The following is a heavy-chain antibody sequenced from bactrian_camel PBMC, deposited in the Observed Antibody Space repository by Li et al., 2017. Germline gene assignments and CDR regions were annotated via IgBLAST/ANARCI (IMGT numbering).Heavy chain of an antibody. V-gene: IGHV3S1*01. CDR3: VARRHGECYFWANNWSRATWYDH. J-gene: IGHJ4*01. CDR2: TGPSNT. D-gene: IGHD8*01. CDR1: GYGVGSGC. Sequence: HVQLVESGGGAVQPGGSLRLSCVATGYGVGSGCMGYFRQLPGKERKVVAATGPSNTWYASFVKGRFTLSKDKDKNIQSLQMNNLTPEDTGIYYCVARRHGECYFWANNWSRATWYDHWGQGTQVTVS.